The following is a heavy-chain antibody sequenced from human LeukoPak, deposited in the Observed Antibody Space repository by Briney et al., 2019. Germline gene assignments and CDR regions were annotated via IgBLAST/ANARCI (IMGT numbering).Heavy chain of an antibody. CDR1: GYTFTSYG. CDR2: ISAYNGNT. Sequence: GASVKVSCKASGYTFTSYGISWVRQAPGQGLEWMGWISAYNGNTNYAQKLQGRVTMTTDTSTSTVYMELSSLRSEDTAVYYCARGTYYDFWSGHTTPDHWGQGTLVTVSS. V-gene: IGHV1-18*01. J-gene: IGHJ4*02. D-gene: IGHD3-3*01. CDR3: ARGTYYDFWSGHTTPDH.